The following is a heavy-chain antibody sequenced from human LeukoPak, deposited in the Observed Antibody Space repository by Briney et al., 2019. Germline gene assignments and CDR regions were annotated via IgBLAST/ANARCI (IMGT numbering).Heavy chain of an antibody. V-gene: IGHV1-18*01. CDR3: ARDAEYYDFWSGYPPPDY. CDR1: GYTFTSYG. Sequence: ASVKVSCKASGYTFTSYGISWVRQAPGQGLEWMGWISAYNGNTNYAQKLQGRVTMTTDTSTSTAYMELRSPRSDDTAVYYCARDAEYYDFWSGYPPPDYWGQGTLVAVSS. D-gene: IGHD3-3*01. J-gene: IGHJ4*02. CDR2: ISAYNGNT.